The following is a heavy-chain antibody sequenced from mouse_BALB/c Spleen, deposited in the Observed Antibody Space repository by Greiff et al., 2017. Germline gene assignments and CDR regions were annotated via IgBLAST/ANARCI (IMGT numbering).Heavy chain of an antibody. CDR1: GFTFSSYA. CDR2: ISSGGSYT. Sequence: EVKLVESGGGLVKPGGSLKLSCAASGFTFSSYAMSWVRQSPEKRLEWVAEISSGGSYTYYPDTVTGRFTISRDNAKNTLYLEMSSLRSEDTAMYYCARVRDYGTKGGYFDYWGQGTTVTVSS. CDR3: ARVRDYGTKGGYFDY. D-gene: IGHD1-1*01. V-gene: IGHV5-9-4*01. J-gene: IGHJ2*01.